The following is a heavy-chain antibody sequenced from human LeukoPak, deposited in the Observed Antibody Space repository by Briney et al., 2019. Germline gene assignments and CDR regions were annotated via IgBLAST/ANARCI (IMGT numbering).Heavy chain of an antibody. J-gene: IGHJ1*01. CDR3: ARVATEVNPEYSQR. Sequence: SETLSLTCSVSGDSISGFYWSWIRQPPGKGLEWIGQIYYRGNTNYNPSLKSRLTISVDTSKNQFSLKLSSVTAADTAVYYCARVATEVNPEYSQRGSQGTLVTV. D-gene: IGHD4-23*01. CDR2: IYYRGNT. V-gene: IGHV4-59*01. CDR1: GDSISGFY.